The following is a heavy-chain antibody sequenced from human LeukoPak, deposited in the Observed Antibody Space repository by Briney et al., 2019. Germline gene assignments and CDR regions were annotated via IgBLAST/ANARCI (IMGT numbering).Heavy chain of an antibody. Sequence: GASVKVSCKASGYTFTSYDINWVRQAPGQGLEWMGIINPSGGSTSYAQKFQGRVTMTRDTSTSTVYMELSSLRSEDTAVYYCARDHPPEGRDGYKIGGYYFDYWGQGTLVTVSS. CDR2: INPSGGST. V-gene: IGHV1-46*01. D-gene: IGHD5-24*01. J-gene: IGHJ4*02. CDR1: GYTFTSYD. CDR3: ARDHPPEGRDGYKIGGYYFDY.